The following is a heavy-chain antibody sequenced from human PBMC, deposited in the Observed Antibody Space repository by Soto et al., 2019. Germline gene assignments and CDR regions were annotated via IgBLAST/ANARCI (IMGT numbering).Heavy chain of an antibody. CDR1: GYTFTSYG. J-gene: IGHJ5*02. D-gene: IGHD2-2*01. Sequence: ASVKVSCKASGYTFTSYGISWVRQAPGQGLEWMGWISAYNGKTNYAQKLQGRGTMTTDTSTSTAYMELRSLRPDDTAVYYCATVVVPAAMSSSGWFDPWGQGTLVTVSS. CDR3: ATVVVPAAMSSSGWFDP. V-gene: IGHV1-18*01. CDR2: ISAYNGKT.